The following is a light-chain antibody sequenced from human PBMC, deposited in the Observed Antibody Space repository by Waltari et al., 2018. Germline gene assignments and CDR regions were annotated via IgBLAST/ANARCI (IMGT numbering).Light chain of an antibody. CDR1: NSAVGGYAY. CDR3: SSYAGSYTLV. CDR2: HVC. J-gene: IGLJ3*02. V-gene: IGLV2-11*01. Sequence: QSARTQPRSVSGSLGQSVTISCPRTNSAVGGYAYVPWYQQHPGIAPTLIIFHVCERPSGVPDRFSGSKSGNTAFLPISGLQAADDADYYCSSYAGSYTLVFGGGTKLTVL.